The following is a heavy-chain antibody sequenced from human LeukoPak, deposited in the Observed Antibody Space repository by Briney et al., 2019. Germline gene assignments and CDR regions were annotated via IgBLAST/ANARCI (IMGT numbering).Heavy chain of an antibody. CDR3: ARDLRFLEWLSYYFDY. Sequence: SETLSLTCTVSGYSISSGYYWGWIRQPPGKGLEWIGSIYHSGSTYYNPSLKSRVTISVDTSKNQFSLKLSSVTAADTAVYYCARDLRFLEWLSYYFDYWGQGTLVTVSS. J-gene: IGHJ4*02. V-gene: IGHV4-38-2*02. CDR1: GYSISSGYY. D-gene: IGHD3-3*01. CDR2: IYHSGST.